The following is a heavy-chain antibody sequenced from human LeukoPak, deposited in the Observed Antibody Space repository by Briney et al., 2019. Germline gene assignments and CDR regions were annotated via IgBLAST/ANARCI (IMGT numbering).Heavy chain of an antibody. D-gene: IGHD2-2*01. CDR2: IYSSGAT. CDR1: GDSIRSYY. V-gene: IGHV4-59*01. CDR3: ARDWVVVQPYIMDV. J-gene: IGHJ6*02. Sequence: SETLSLTCRVSGDSIRSYYWGWIRQPPGKGLEWIGYIYSSGATTYNPSLKSRLIISVDTSKNQFSLQLSSVTAADTAVYYCARDWVVVQPYIMDVWGQGTTVTVSS.